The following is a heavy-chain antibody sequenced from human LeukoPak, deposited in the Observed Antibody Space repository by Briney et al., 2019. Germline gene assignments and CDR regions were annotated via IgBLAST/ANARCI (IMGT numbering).Heavy chain of an antibody. V-gene: IGHV4-4*02. CDR1: GGSFSSNNW. J-gene: IGHJ4*02. D-gene: IGHD1-26*01. Sequence: SETLSLTCAVSGGSFSSNNWWSWVRRPPGKGLEWIGEIYHTGSTNYNPSLKSRVTISVDTSKNQFSLKLSSVTAADTAVYYCARGPRNLIVGAKRFDYWGQGTLVTVSS. CDR2: IYHTGST. CDR3: ARGPRNLIVGAKRFDY.